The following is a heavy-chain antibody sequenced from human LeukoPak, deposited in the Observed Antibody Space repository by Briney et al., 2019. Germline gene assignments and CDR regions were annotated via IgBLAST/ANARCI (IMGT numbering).Heavy chain of an antibody. J-gene: IGHJ6*03. CDR1: GGSISSGDYY. Sequence: SSETLSLTCTVSGGSISSGDYYWSWIRQPPGKGLEWIGYIYYSGSTYYNPSLKSRVTISVDTSKNQFSLKLSSVTAADTAVYYCARDSAATAMALYYYYMDVWGKGTTVTVSS. CDR3: ARDSAATAMALYYYYMDV. CDR2: IYYSGST. D-gene: IGHD5-18*01. V-gene: IGHV4-30-4*08.